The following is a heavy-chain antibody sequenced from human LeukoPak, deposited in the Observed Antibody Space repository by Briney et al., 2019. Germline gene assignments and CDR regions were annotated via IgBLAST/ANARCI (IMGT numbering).Heavy chain of an antibody. CDR1: GFTFSSYA. D-gene: IGHD3-9*01. CDR2: ISGSGGST. V-gene: IGHV3-23*01. Sequence: GGSLRLSCAASGFTFSSYAMSWVRQAPGKGLEWVSAISGSGGSTYYADSVKGRFTISRDNSKHTLYLQMNSLRAEDTAVYYCAKADLRYFDWLPPSAYWGQGTLVTVSS. J-gene: IGHJ4*02. CDR3: AKADLRYFDWLPPSAY.